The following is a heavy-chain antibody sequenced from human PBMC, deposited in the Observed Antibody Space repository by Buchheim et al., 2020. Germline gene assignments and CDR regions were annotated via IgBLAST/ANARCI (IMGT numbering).Heavy chain of an antibody. J-gene: IGHJ6*02. V-gene: IGHV1-69*04. Sequence: QVQLVQSGAEVKKPGSSVKVSCKASGGTFSSYAISWVRQAPGQGLEWMGRIIPILGITNYAQKFQGRVTITADKPTSTAYMELSSLRSEDTAVYYCARNEGSRISMVRGVRLDYYYDMDVWGQGTT. CDR3: ARNEGSRISMVRGVRLDYYYDMDV. D-gene: IGHD3-10*01. CDR1: GGTFSSYA. CDR2: IIPILGIT.